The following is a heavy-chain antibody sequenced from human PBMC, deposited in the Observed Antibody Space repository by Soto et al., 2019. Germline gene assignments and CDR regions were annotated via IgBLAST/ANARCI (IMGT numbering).Heavy chain of an antibody. Sequence: QITLKESGPTLVKPTQTLTLTCTFSGFTLSTSGEGVGWIRQPPGKALEWLALIYWNDVKTYSPFLKRRLTITKDDSKNQVVLTMTNMDPVDTATYYCAHVAYYDFWIDFYSNWFDPCGQGTLVTVSS. J-gene: IGHJ5*02. CDR3: AHVAYYDFWIDFYSNWFDP. D-gene: IGHD3-3*01. CDR1: GFTLSTSGEG. V-gene: IGHV2-5*01. CDR2: IYWNDVK.